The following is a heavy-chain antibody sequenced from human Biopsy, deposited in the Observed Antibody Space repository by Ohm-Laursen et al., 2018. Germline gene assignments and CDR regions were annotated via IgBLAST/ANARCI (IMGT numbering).Heavy chain of an antibody. V-gene: IGHV4-4*07. Sequence: SDTLSLTCTVSGASITSYYWSWIRQPAGKGLEWIGHTYKGGITNHNPSLKSRVSMSVDTSNNQLSLTLRSVTAADTAVYYCARDLPSSYYYAMDVWGQGTTVTVS. CDR3: ARDLPSSYYYAMDV. CDR1: GASITSYY. J-gene: IGHJ6*02. CDR2: TYKGGIT.